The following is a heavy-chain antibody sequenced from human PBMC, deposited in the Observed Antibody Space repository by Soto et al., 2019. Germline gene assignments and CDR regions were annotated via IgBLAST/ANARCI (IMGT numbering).Heavy chain of an antibody. V-gene: IGHV1-18*01. J-gene: IGHJ6*03. CDR2: ISAYNGNT. CDR1: GYTFTSYG. D-gene: IGHD2-15*01. CDR3: ARVINGGPGDSYYYMDV. Sequence: QVQLVQSGAEVKKPGASVKVSCKASGYTFTSYGISWVRQAPGQGLEWMGWISAYNGNTNYAQKLQGRVTMTTDTSTSTAYMELRSPRSDDSVVYYCARVINGGPGDSYYYMDVWGTGTTVTVSS.